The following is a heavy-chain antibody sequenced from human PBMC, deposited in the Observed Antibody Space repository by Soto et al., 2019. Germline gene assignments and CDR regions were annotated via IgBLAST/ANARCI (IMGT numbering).Heavy chain of an antibody. D-gene: IGHD1-26*01. CDR2: ISYDGNKK. CDR1: EFIFSNYG. J-gene: IGHJ6*02. Sequence: QVQLVESGGGVVQPGGSLRLSCTASEFIFSNYGMHWVRQAPGKGLEWLVSISYDGNKKFDIDAVKGRFTISRDNPKNTLYLQMNRLRPDDTAVYYCAKDVGSNDYYFYGMDVWGQGTTVTVSS. V-gene: IGHV3-30*18. CDR3: AKDVGSNDYYFYGMDV.